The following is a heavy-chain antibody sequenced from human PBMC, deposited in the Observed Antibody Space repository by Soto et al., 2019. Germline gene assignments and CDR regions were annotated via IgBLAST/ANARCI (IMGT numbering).Heavy chain of an antibody. V-gene: IGHV1-2*04. CDR1: GCRFSSYT. J-gene: IGHJ6*02. Sequence: GPSVNVSCKASGCRFSSYTISWVRQAPGQGLEWRGWINPNSGGTNYAQKLQGWVTMTRDTSISTAYMELSRLRSDDTAVYYCARGGIAARPPYYHGMDVWGQGTTVTVSS. CDR3: ARGGIAARPPYYHGMDV. CDR2: INPNSGGT. D-gene: IGHD6-6*01.